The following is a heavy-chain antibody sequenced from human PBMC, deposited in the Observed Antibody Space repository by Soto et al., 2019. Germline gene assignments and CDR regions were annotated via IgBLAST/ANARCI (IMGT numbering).Heavy chain of an antibody. J-gene: IGHJ5*02. CDR2: IIPIFGTA. V-gene: IGHV1-69*13. CDR1: GGTFSSYA. Sequence: SVKVSCKASGGTFSSYAISWVRQAPGQGLEWMGGIIPIFGTANYAQKFQGRVTITADESTSTAYMELSSLRSEDTAVYYCARAALRFLEWSPYNWFDPWGKGNPVTV. CDR3: ARAALRFLEWSPYNWFDP. D-gene: IGHD3-3*01.